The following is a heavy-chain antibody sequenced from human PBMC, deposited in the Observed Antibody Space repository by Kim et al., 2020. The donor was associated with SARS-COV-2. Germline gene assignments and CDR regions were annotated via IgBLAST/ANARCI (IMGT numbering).Heavy chain of an antibody. D-gene: IGHD6-25*01. J-gene: IGHJ4*02. V-gene: IGHV4-39*01. CDR2: IYYSGST. CDR3: ASGGSAPAFDY. Sequence: SETLSLTCTVSGGSISSSSYYWGWIRQPPGKGLEWIGSIYYSGSTYYNPSLKSRVTISVDTSKNQFSLKLSSVTAADTAVYYCASGGSAPAFDYWGQGTLVTVSS. CDR1: GGSISSSSYY.